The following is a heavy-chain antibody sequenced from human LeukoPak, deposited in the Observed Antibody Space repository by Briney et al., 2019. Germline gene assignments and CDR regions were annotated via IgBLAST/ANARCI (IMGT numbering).Heavy chain of an antibody. CDR2: TYYGGNT. V-gene: IGHV4-38-2*02. D-gene: IGHD2-15*01. Sequence: PSETLSLTCTVSGYSISSGYSWGWIRQPPGKGLEWIGSTYYGGNTDYNPSLKRRVTISLDTSKNQFSLKLSSVTAADTAVYSCARAFQGYNIDYWGQGTLVTVSS. CDR1: GYSISSGYS. J-gene: IGHJ4*02. CDR3: ARAFQGYNIDY.